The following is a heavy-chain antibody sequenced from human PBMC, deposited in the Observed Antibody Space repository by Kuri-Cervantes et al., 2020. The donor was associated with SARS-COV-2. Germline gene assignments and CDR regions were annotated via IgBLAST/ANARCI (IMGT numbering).Heavy chain of an antibody. V-gene: IGHV3-21*05. CDR2: ISSSTTYT. D-gene: IGHD2-15*01. CDR1: GFTFSSYA. J-gene: IGHJ6*03. Sequence: GESLKISCAASGFTFSSYAMSWVRQAPGRGLEWVSYISSSTTYTNHADSVKGRFTISRDNAKNSLYLHMDSLRAEDSAVYSCARGGLCSGGSCYHYSYYMDVWGKGTTVTVSS. CDR3: ARGGLCSGGSCYHYSYYMDV.